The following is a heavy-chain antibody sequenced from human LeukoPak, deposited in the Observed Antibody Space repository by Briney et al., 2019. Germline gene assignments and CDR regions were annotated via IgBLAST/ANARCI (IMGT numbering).Heavy chain of an antibody. D-gene: IGHD2-2*01. Sequence: ASVKVSCKASRGTFSSYAISWVRQAPGQGLERMGGIIPIFGTANYAQKFQGRVTITADESTSTAYMELSSLRSEDTAVYYCARGPYCSSTSCYYYYYMDVWGKGTTVTVSS. V-gene: IGHV1-69*13. CDR3: ARGPYCSSTSCYYYYYMDV. J-gene: IGHJ6*03. CDR1: RGTFSSYA. CDR2: IIPIFGTA.